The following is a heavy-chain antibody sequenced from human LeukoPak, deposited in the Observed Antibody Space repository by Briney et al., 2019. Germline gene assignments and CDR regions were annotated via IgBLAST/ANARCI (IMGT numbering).Heavy chain of an antibody. D-gene: IGHD1-26*01. CDR3: ARGVGPRYFDL. CDR1: GYTFTSYD. CDR2: MNPNSGNT. Sequence: ASVKVSCKASGYTFTSYDINWVRQATGQGLEWMGWMNPNSGNTGYAQKFQGRVTMTRDTSISTAYMELSRLRSDDTAVYYCARGVGPRYFDLWGRGTLVTVSS. J-gene: IGHJ2*01. V-gene: IGHV1-8*01.